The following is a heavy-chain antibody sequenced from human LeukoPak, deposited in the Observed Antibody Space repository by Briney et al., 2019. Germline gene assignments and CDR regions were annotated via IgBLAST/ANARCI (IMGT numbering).Heavy chain of an antibody. V-gene: IGHV3-7*01. CDR2: IKQDGSEQ. CDR3: ARVGPSYYFYYMVA. Sequence: PGGSLILSCSASGFTFSSSWMTWVRQAPGKGLEWVANIKQDGSEQYTADSLKGPFTISRDNDKKLVFLQMNSLRVDDTAVYYCARVGPSYYFYYMVAWRNDTGNIVSS. CDR1: GFTFSSSW. J-gene: IGHJ6*03.